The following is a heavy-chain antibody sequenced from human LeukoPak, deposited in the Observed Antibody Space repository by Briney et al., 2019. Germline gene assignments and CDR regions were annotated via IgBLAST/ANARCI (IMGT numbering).Heavy chain of an antibody. CDR1: GFTFNSYS. V-gene: IGHV3-48*02. CDR3: ARPRGSYYRDAFDI. CDR2: ITGSSSTI. J-gene: IGHJ3*02. D-gene: IGHD1-26*01. Sequence: GGSLRLSCSASGFTFNSYSMNWVRQAPGKGLEWVSYITGSSSTISYAVSEKGRFTISRDNANNSLYLQMNSLRDDDTAVYYCARPRGSYYRDAFDIWGQGTVVTVSS.